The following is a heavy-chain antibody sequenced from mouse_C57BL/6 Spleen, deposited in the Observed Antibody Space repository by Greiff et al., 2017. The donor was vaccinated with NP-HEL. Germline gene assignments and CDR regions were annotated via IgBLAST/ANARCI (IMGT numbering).Heavy chain of an antibody. CDR1: GYTFTSYW. CDR2: IYPSDSET. D-gene: IGHD1-1*01. CDR3: ARGGYYEGFDY. J-gene: IGHJ2*01. Sequence: VQLQQPGAELVRPGSSVKLSCKASGYTFTSYWMDWVKQRPGQGLEWIGNIYPSDSETHYNQKFKDKATLTVDKSSSTAYMQLSSLTSEDSAVYYCARGGYYEGFDYWGQGTTLTVSS. V-gene: IGHV1-61*01.